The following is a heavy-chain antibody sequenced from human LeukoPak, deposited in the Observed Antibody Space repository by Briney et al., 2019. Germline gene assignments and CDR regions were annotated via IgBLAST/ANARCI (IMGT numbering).Heavy chain of an antibody. V-gene: IGHV3-23*01. CDR2: IAADGAS. CDR1: DSTFRSHD. CDR3: AKGPNFYSWRAVDY. J-gene: IGHJ4*02. D-gene: IGHD3-3*01. Sequence: GGSLRLSCAGFDSTFRSHDMSWVRQTLQKGLEWVSSIAADGASFYADSVRGRFTISRDKSESILYLQMNSLRADDTAIYYCAKGPNFYSWRAVDYWGRGSLVTVSS.